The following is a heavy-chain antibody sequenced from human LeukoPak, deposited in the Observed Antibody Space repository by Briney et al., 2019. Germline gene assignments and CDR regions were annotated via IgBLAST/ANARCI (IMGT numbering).Heavy chain of an antibody. D-gene: IGHD5-18*01. Sequence: PSQTLSLTCTVSGGPISSGNYYWSWIRQPAGKGLEWIGRMYFGGSGNYNPSLKSRVTISTDTSKNQFSLSLSSVTAADTAVYYCARFTTTPGGYTYGRGVFDYWGQGTLVIVSS. J-gene: IGHJ4*02. CDR2: MYFGGSG. CDR1: GGPISSGNYY. V-gene: IGHV4-61*02. CDR3: ARFTTTPGGYTYGRGVFDY.